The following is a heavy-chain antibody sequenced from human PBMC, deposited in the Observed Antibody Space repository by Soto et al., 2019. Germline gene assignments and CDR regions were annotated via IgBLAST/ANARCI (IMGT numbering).Heavy chain of an antibody. J-gene: IGHJ6*03. CDR2: IYYSGST. D-gene: IGHD2-15*01. CDR1: GGSISSYY. V-gene: IGHV4-59*01. Sequence: SETLSLTCTVSGGSISSYYWSWIRQPPGKGLEWIGYIYYSGSTNYNPSLKSRVTISVDTSKNQFSLKLSSVTAADTAVYYCARGGGYCSGGSCYYYYYYMDVWGKGTTVTVSS. CDR3: ARGGGYCSGGSCYYYYYYMDV.